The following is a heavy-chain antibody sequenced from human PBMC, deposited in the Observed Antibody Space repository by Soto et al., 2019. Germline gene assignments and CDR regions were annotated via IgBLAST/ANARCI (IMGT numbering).Heavy chain of an antibody. Sequence: EVRLVESGGGLVQPGGSLRLSCAASGFTFSIYDMLWVRQVTGKGLEWVSTIGTGGDSDYSASVKGRFTISRENAKNSFYLQLQRLVAGGAAVYYCAGGGGVDSKGGMDVWGQGTTVTVSS. CDR3: AGGGGVDSKGGMDV. CDR2: IGTGGDS. V-gene: IGHV3-13*01. CDR1: GFTFSIYD. D-gene: IGHD3-22*01. J-gene: IGHJ6*02.